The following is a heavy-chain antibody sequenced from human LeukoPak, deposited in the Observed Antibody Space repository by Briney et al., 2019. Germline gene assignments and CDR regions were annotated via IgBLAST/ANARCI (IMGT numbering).Heavy chain of an antibody. CDR1: GGTFSSYA. D-gene: IGHD5-12*01. J-gene: IGHJ6*03. CDR2: INPNSGGT. Sequence: ASVKVSFKASGGTFSSYAISWVRQAPGQGLEWMGRINPNSGGTNYAQKFQGRVTMTRDTSISTAYMELSRLRSDDTAVYYCARAPRLSYYYYMDVWGKGTTVTVSS. CDR3: ARAPRLSYYYYMDV. V-gene: IGHV1-2*06.